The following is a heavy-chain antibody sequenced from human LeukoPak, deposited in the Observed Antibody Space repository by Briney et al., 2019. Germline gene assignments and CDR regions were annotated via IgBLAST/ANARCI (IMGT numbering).Heavy chain of an antibody. J-gene: IGHJ4*02. Sequence: QTGGSLRLSCTASGFTFGDYAMSWVRQAPGKGLEWVSAISGSGGSTYYADSVKGRFTISRDNSKNTLYLQMNSLRAEDTAVYYCAKEFLRRRYYGSGSYYPKTPHYWGQGTLVTVSS. V-gene: IGHV3-23*01. CDR2: ISGSGGST. CDR3: AKEFLRRRYYGSGSYYPKTPHY. CDR1: GFTFGDYA. D-gene: IGHD3-10*01.